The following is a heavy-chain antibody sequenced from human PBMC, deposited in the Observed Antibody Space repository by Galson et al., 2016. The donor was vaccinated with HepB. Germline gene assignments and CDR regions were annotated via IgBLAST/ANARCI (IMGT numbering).Heavy chain of an antibody. D-gene: IGHD3-16*01. CDR1: GFTFKNYW. CDR2: IKPDGSDA. V-gene: IGHV3-7*01. J-gene: IGHJ4*02. CDR3: ATTRLSDN. Sequence: SLRLSCAASGFTFKNYWMSWVRQAPGKGLEWVANIKPDGSDANYVDSVRGRFTISRDNAKNSLFLQMNVVRAEDTAVYYCATTRLSDNWGQGTLVTFSS.